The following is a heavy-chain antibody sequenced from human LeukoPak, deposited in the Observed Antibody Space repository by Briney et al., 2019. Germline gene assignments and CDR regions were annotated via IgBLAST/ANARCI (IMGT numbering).Heavy chain of an antibody. J-gene: IGHJ6*02. Sequence: GGSLRLSCAASGFSFDEYTLHWVRQAPGKGLEWVSLISWDGGSRDYADSVKGRFTISRDNAKNSLYLQMNSLRAEDTAVYYCARELKPYYDILTGYSPPTYYGMDVWGQGTTVTVSS. V-gene: IGHV3-43*01. CDR1: GFSFDEYT. CDR2: ISWDGGSR. D-gene: IGHD3-9*01. CDR3: ARELKPYYDILTGYSPPTYYGMDV.